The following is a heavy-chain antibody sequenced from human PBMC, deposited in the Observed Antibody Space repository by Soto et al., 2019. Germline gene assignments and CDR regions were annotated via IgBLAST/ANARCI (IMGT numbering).Heavy chain of an antibody. V-gene: IGHV3-23*01. CDR3: AKGARGDRLGALWPPDEGIDI. Sequence: EVQLLESGGGLVQPGGSLRLSCEASGFTFNIFGLNWVRQAPGKGLEWVSAISGSGASTYYADSVKGRCSISRDNSKNTWFLHMTSLRTEDTAIYYCAKGARGDRLGALWPPDEGIDIWGQGTMVTVSS. D-gene: IGHD3-10*01. CDR2: ISGSGAST. J-gene: IGHJ3*02. CDR1: GFTFNIFG.